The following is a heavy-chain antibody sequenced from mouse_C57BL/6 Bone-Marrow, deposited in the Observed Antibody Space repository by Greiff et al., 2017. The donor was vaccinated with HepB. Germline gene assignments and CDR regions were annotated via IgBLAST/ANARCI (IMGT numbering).Heavy chain of an antibody. D-gene: IGHD2-10*02. V-gene: IGHV1-61*01. Sequence: QVQLQQPGAELVRPGSSVKLSCKASGYTFTSYWMDWVKQRPGQGLEWIGNIYPSDSETHYNQKFKDKATLTVDKSSSTAYMQLSSLTSEDSAVYYGARLTRYGKGYWGQGTTLTVSS. CDR2: IYPSDSET. J-gene: IGHJ2*01. CDR1: GYTFTSYW. CDR3: ARLTRYGKGY.